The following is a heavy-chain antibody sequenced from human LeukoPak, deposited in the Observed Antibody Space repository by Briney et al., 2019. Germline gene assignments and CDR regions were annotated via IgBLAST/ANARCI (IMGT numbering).Heavy chain of an antibody. CDR3: TTDVYALGSN. CDR1: GFTFTNAW. V-gene: IGHV3-15*01. CDR2: IKSKTDGGTT. J-gene: IGHJ4*02. Sequence: PGGSLRLSCAASGFTFTNAWMSWVRQAPGKGLEWVGRIKSKTDGGTTDYAAPVKGRFTISRDDSKNTLYLQMNSLKAEDTAMYYCTTDVYALGSNWGQGTLVTVSS. D-gene: IGHD3-10*01.